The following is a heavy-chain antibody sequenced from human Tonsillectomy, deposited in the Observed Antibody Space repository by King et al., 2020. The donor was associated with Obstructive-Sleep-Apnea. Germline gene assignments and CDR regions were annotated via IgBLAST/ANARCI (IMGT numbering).Heavy chain of an antibody. CDR3: ARDLVDYDILTGYSYYGMDV. V-gene: IGHV3-33*01. D-gene: IGHD3-9*01. CDR1: GFTFSSYG. Sequence: VQLVESGGGVVQPGRSLRLSCAASGFTFSSYGMHWVRQAPGKGLEWVAVIGYDGSNKYYADSVKGRFPISRDNSKNTLYLQMNSLRAEDTAVYYCARDLVDYDILTGYSYYGMDVWGQGTTVTVSS. CDR2: IGYDGSNK. J-gene: IGHJ6*02.